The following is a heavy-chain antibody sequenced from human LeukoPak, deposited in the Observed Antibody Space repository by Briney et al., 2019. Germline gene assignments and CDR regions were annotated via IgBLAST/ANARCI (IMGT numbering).Heavy chain of an antibody. CDR3: ARVKPWDGYNPYYLDY. CDR1: GYTFTSYD. CDR2: MNPNSGNT. V-gene: IGHV1-8*03. Sequence: ASVKVSCKASGYTFTSYDINWVRQATGQGLEWMGWMNPNSGNTGYAQKFQGRVTITRNSYISTAYMELSSLRSEDTAVYYCARVKPWDGYNPYYLDYWGQGALVTVSS. J-gene: IGHJ4*02. D-gene: IGHD5-24*01.